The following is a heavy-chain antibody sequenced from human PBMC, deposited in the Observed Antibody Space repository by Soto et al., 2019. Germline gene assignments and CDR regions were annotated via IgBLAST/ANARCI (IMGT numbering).Heavy chain of an antibody. V-gene: IGHV4-39*01. J-gene: IGHJ5*02. Sequence: SETLSLTCTVSGGSISSSSYYWGWIRQPPGKGLEWIGSIYYSGSTYYNPSLKSRVTISVDTSKNQFSLKLSSVTAADTAVYYCARHRAGYSSSWLPLEFDPWGQGTLVTVSS. CDR2: IYYSGST. CDR1: GGSISSSSYY. D-gene: IGHD6-13*01. CDR3: ARHRAGYSSSWLPLEFDP.